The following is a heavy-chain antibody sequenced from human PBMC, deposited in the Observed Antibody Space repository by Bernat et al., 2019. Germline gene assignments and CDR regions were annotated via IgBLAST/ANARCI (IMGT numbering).Heavy chain of an antibody. Sequence: QVQLQQWGAGLLKPSETLSLTCAVYGGSFSGYYWSWIRQPPGKGLEWIGEINHSGSTNYNPSLKSRVTISVDTSKNQFSLKLSSVTAADTAVYYYARGRVHDYVWGSYRYTPRYGMDVWGQGTTVTVSS. D-gene: IGHD3-16*02. J-gene: IGHJ6*02. CDR1: GGSFSGYY. CDR2: INHSGST. CDR3: ARGRVHDYVWGSYRYTPRYGMDV. V-gene: IGHV4-34*01.